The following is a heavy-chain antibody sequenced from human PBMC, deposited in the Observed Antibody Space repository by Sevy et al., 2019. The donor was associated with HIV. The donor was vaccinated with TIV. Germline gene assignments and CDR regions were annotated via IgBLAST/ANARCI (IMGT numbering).Heavy chain of an antibody. Sequence: GGSLRLSCAVSGFTFSSYWMSWVRQAPGKGLEWVANIKQDGGAQYYVDSVKGRFAISRDNAKNSLFLQMNSLRVEDTAVYYCARSTTPAALDYWGQGTPVTVSS. D-gene: IGHD2-2*01. CDR1: GFTFSSYW. V-gene: IGHV3-7*01. J-gene: IGHJ4*02. CDR2: IKQDGGAQ. CDR3: ARSTTPAALDY.